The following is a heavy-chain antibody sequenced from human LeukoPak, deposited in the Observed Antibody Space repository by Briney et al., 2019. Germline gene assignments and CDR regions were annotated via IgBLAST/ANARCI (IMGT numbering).Heavy chain of an antibody. Sequence: PGGSLRLSCAASGFTFSSYGMHWVRQAPGKGPEWVVVIWYDGSNKYYADSVKGRFTISRDNSKNMLYLQMNSLRAEDTAVYYCARDLGTVMAGYYYGMDVWGQGTTVTVSS. CDR1: GFTFSSYG. J-gene: IGHJ6*02. D-gene: IGHD5-18*01. V-gene: IGHV3-33*01. CDR2: IWYDGSNK. CDR3: ARDLGTVMAGYYYGMDV.